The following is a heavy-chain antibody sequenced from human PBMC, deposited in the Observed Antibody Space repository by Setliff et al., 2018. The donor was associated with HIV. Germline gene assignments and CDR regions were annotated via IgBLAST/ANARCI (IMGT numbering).Heavy chain of an antibody. CDR1: GGSISSSSYY. D-gene: IGHD6-19*01. CDR3: ARLSSSGWYKYYFDY. J-gene: IGHJ4*02. V-gene: IGHV4-39*01. CDR2: IYYSGST. Sequence: ETLSLTCTVSGGSISSSSYYWGWIRQPPGKGLEWIGTIYYSGSTYYNPSLKSRVTISVDTSKNQFSLKLSSVTAADTAVYYCARLSSSGWYKYYFDYWGQGTLVTVSS.